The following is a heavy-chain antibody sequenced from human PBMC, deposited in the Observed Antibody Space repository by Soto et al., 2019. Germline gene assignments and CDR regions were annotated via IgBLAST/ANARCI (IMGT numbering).Heavy chain of an antibody. CDR3: AKDTATLDY. Sequence: GGSLRLSCAASGFTFSSYGMNWVRQAPGKGLEWVSGVTSSGDRTYYADSVEGRFTISRDNSKNMLFLQMNSLRVEDTAVYYCAKDTATLDYWGQGTLVTVSS. CDR2: VTSSGDRT. V-gene: IGHV3-23*01. CDR1: GFTFSSYG. J-gene: IGHJ4*02.